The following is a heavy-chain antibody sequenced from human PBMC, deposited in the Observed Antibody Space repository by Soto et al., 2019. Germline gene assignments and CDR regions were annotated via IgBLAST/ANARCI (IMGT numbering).Heavy chain of an antibody. CDR1: GITFNRSA. Sequence: SVKVSCKASGITFNRSAIQWVRQARGQRLEWVGWIVVGSNNRDYAQKFQTRVTITTDMSASTVYMELSSLSSEDTAVYYCARHPESFDYWGQGTPVTVSS. CDR3: ARHPESFDY. D-gene: IGHD3-10*01. CDR2: IVVGSNNR. J-gene: IGHJ4*02. V-gene: IGHV1-58*02.